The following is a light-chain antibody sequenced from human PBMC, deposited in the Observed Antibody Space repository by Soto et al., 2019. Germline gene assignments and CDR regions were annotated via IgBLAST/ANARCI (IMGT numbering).Light chain of an antibody. CDR3: QQYNNWPPIT. CDR1: QSVNSN. CDR2: GIS. Sequence: EIVMTQSPATVSVSPGERSTLSFMSSQSVNSNVAWYQQNPGQAPRLLIYGISIRATGIPARFSGSGFGTEFTLTISSLQSEDFAVYYCQQYNNWPPITFGQGTRLEIK. J-gene: IGKJ5*01. V-gene: IGKV3-15*01.